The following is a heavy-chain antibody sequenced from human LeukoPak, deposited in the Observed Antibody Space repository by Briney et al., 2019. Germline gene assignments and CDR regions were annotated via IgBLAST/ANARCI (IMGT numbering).Heavy chain of an antibody. CDR1: GMTFSNHW. V-gene: IGHV3-74*01. CDR3: TTGPSFGYEW. CDR2: IKTDGRTT. J-gene: IGHJ4*02. D-gene: IGHD3-22*01. Sequence: GGSLRLSCAASGMTFSNHWMHWVRQAPGKGLVWVSLIKTDGRTTIYADSVKCRFTISRYVGKSTLYLQMNSLRAEDTAIYYCTTGPSFGYEWWGQGTVVTVSS.